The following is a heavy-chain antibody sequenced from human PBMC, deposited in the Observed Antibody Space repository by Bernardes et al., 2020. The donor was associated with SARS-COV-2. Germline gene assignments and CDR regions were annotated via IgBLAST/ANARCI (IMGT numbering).Heavy chain of an antibody. CDR2: IYSGGST. CDR1: GFTVSSNY. CDR3: ARDGRGSSWGMGYFDY. V-gene: IGHV3-66*01. D-gene: IGHD6-13*01. Sequence: GGSLRLSCAASGFTVSSNYMSWVRQAPGKGLEWVSVIYSGGSTYYADSVKGRFTISRDNSKNTLYLQMNSLRAEDTAVYYCARDGRGSSWGMGYFDYWGQGTLVTVSS. J-gene: IGHJ4*02.